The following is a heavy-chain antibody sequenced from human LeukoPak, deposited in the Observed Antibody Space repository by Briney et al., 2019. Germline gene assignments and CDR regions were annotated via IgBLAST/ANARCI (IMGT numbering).Heavy chain of an antibody. D-gene: IGHD2-8*01. V-gene: IGHV4-39*07. Sequence: SETLSLTCTVSGGSISSSSYYWGRIRQPPGKGLEWIGSIYYSGSTYYNPSLKSRVTISVDTSKNQFSLKLSSVTAADTAVYYCARDVRGTMVYAMMVAFDNWGQGTMVTVSS. CDR3: ARDVRGTMVYAMMVAFDN. J-gene: IGHJ3*02. CDR2: IYYSGST. CDR1: GGSISSSSYY.